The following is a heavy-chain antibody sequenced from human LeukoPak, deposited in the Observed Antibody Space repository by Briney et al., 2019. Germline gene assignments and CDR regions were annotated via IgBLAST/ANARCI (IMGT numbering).Heavy chain of an antibody. Sequence: PGRSLRLSCAASGFTFSSYGMDWVRQAPSKGLEWVAVIWYDGSNKYYADSVKGRFTISRDNSKNTLYLQMNSLRAEDTAVYYCAKDRGSYFYLLNALDIWGQGTMVNVSS. CDR3: AKDRGSYFYLLNALDI. CDR2: IWYDGSNK. CDR1: GFTFSSYG. V-gene: IGHV3-33*06. J-gene: IGHJ3*02. D-gene: IGHD1-26*01.